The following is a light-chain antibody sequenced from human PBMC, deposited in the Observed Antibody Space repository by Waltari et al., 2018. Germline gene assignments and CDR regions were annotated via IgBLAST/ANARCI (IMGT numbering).Light chain of an antibody. CDR3: QQYCTTPLT. CDR1: QSVLFSLNNKNY. CDR2: WAS. J-gene: IGKJ4*01. V-gene: IGKV4-1*01. Sequence: DIVMTQSPDSLAVSLGERATINCKSSQSVLFSLNNKNYLAWYQQKPGQPPKLIIYWASTRESGVPDRFSGSESGTDFNLTISSLQAEDVAVYYCQQYCTTPLTFGGGTKVEIK.